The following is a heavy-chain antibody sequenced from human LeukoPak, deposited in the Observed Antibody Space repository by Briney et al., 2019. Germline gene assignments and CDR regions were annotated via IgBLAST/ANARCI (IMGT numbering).Heavy chain of an antibody. J-gene: IGHJ6*03. V-gene: IGHV5-51*01. D-gene: IGHD3-9*01. Sequence: GESLKISCKASGYSFTSYWIGWVRQMPGKGLEWMGIVYPDDSDTRYSPSFQGQVTISADKSISTAYLQWSSLKASDTAMYYCARLPSITIHSQGAMDVWGKGTTVTVSS. CDR2: VYPDDSDT. CDR1: GYSFTSYW. CDR3: ARLPSITIHSQGAMDV.